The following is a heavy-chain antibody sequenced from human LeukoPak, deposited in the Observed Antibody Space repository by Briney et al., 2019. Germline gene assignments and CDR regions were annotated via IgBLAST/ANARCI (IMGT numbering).Heavy chain of an antibody. Sequence: SETLSLTCTVSGGSISPYYWTWIRQPAGKVLEWLGRVSSSGSTNYNPSLKSRVTMSVDTSKNQFSLKLTSVTAADTAMYYCAREGRSGHSGYWGQGTLVTVSS. CDR1: GGSISPYY. CDR2: VSSSGST. CDR3: AREGRSGHSGY. D-gene: IGHD2-15*01. V-gene: IGHV4-4*07. J-gene: IGHJ4*02.